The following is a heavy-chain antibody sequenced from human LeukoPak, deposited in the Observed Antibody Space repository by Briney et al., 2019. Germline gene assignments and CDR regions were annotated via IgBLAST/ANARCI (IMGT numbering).Heavy chain of an antibody. CDR2: IYYSGST. CDR1: GGSISSYY. D-gene: IGHD3-9*01. CDR3: ARVTDWHIDY. J-gene: IGHJ4*02. V-gene: IGHV4-59*08. Sequence: PSETLSLTCTVSGGSISSYYWSWIRQPPGKGLEGIGYIYYSGSTNYNPSLKSRVTISVDTSKNHFSLNLTSVTAADTAVYYCARVTDWHIDYWGQGTLVTVSS.